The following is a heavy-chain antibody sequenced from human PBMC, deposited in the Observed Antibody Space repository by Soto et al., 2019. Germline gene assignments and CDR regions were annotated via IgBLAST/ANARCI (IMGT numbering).Heavy chain of an antibody. Sequence: EVQLPESGGGLVQPGGSLRLSCAASGLTFSTYALTWVRQAPGKGLEWVSSIGTHADTTYYVDSVKGRFSISRDNSKNTVYLQMSSLSAEDTAVYYCARPYVEVAVNDAFDIWGRGTMVTVSS. J-gene: IGHJ3*02. CDR3: ARPYVEVAVNDAFDI. V-gene: IGHV3-23*01. CDR2: IGTHADTT. CDR1: GLTFSTYA. D-gene: IGHD3-16*01.